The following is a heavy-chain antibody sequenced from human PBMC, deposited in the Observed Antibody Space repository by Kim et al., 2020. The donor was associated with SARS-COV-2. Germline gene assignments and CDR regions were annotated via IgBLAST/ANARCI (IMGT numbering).Heavy chain of an antibody. CDR3: ARDQLGFYDILTGYYNYYGMDV. CDR2: INTNTGNP. CDR1: GYTFTSYA. J-gene: IGHJ6*02. Sequence: ASVKVSCKASGYTFTSYAMNWVRQAPGQGLEWMGWINTNTGNPTYAQGFTGRFVFSLDTSVSTAYLQISSLKAEDTAVYYCARDQLGFYDILTGYYNYYGMDVWGQGTTVTVSS. V-gene: IGHV7-4-1*02. D-gene: IGHD3-9*01.